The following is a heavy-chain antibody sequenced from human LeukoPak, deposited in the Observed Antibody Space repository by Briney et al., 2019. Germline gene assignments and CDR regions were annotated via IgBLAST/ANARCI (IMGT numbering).Heavy chain of an antibody. D-gene: IGHD6-13*01. CDR3: AKDSSWYGQTFDY. CDR2: FSRSGPDT. CDR1: GFTFGSSA. J-gene: IGHJ4*02. Sequence: GGSLRLSCAASGFTFGSSAMSWVRQAPGKGPEWVSTFSRSGPDTYYADSVKGRFTIFRDNSKNTLYLQVNSLRAEDTAVYYCAKDSSWYGQTFDYWGQGTLVTVSS. V-gene: IGHV3-23*01.